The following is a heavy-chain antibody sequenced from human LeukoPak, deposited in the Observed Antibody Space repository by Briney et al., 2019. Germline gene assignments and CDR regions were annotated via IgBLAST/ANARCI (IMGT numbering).Heavy chain of an antibody. CDR2: IRSKTNSYAT. Sequence: GGSLRLSCAASGFTFSGSAMHWVRQASGKGREWVGRIRSKTNSYATAYAASVKGRFTISRDDSKNTAYLQMNSLKTEDTAVYYCTRGDDSGSYYGYYYYMDVWGKGTTVTVSS. CDR3: TRGDDSGSYYGYYYYMDV. D-gene: IGHD1-26*01. CDR1: GFTFSGSA. J-gene: IGHJ6*03. V-gene: IGHV3-73*01.